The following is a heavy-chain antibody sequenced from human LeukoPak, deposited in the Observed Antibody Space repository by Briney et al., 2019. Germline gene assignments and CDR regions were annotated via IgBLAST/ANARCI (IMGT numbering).Heavy chain of an antibody. J-gene: IGHJ4*02. Sequence: RGGSLRLSCAASGFTFSDYYMSWIRQAPGKGLEWVSYISSSSYTNYADSVKGRFTISRDNAKNSLYLQMNSLRAEDTAVYYCARGGNDILTGYPDYFDYWGQGTLVTVSS. D-gene: IGHD3-9*01. CDR1: GFTFSDYY. CDR3: ARGGNDILTGYPDYFDY. CDR2: ISSSSYT. V-gene: IGHV3-11*06.